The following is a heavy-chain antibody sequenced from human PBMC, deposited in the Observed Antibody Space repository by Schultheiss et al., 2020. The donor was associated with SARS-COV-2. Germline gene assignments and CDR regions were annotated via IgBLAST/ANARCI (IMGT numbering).Heavy chain of an antibody. D-gene: IGHD5-12*01. CDR1: GFTFSSYA. CDR3: ARHRLATIRDFDD. CDR2: ISGSGGSK. V-gene: IGHV3-23*01. Sequence: GGSLRLSCAASGFTFSSYAMSWVRQAPGKGLEWVSAISGSGGSKYYADSVKGRFTISRDNSKNTLYLQMNSLRAEDTAVYYCARHRLATIRDFDDWGQGTMVTVSS. J-gene: IGHJ4*02.